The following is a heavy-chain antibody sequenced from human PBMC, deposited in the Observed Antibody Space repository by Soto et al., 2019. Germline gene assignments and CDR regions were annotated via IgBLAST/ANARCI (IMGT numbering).Heavy chain of an antibody. Sequence: QVQLQESGPGLVKPSQTLSLTCTVSGGSISSGGYYWSWIRQHPGKGLEWIGYIYYSGSTYYNPSLKSRVTISVDTSKDQVSLKLSSVTAADTAVYYCARGGYYYFYGMDVWGQGTTVTVSS. CDR3: ARGGYYYFYGMDV. CDR1: GGSISSGGYY. CDR2: IYYSGST. V-gene: IGHV4-31*03. J-gene: IGHJ6*02. D-gene: IGHD3-10*01.